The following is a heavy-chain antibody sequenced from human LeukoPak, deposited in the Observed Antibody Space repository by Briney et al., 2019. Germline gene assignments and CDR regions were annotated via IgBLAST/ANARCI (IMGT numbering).Heavy chain of an antibody. V-gene: IGHV4-31*03. CDR2: IDYSGST. CDR1: VDSIKSGGSF. D-gene: IGHD3-16*01. Sequence: PSETLSLTCTVSVDSIKSGGSFWPWLRQHPWKGLGWIEYIDYSGSTYYNPSIKSRVTIPVDTSKKRISLRLSSVTAADTAVYYCAREGGRHYEAFDIWGQGTMVTVTS. CDR3: AREGGRHYEAFDI. J-gene: IGHJ3*02.